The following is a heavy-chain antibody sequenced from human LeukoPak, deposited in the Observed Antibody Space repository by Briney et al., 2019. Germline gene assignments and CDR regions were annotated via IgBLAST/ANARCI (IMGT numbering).Heavy chain of an antibody. CDR1: ACTFSRYA. J-gene: IGHJ5*02. V-gene: IGHV3-30*04. CDR2: ISYDGSHK. D-gene: IGHD3-10*01. Sequence: PGRSLRLSCAASACTFSRYAMHWVRQAPGKGLECVTLISYDGSHKNYADSVKGRFTISRDNSKNTLYLQMNSLRPDDTAVYYCAKDYSKTSYYGSGTYYRPNWFDPWGQGTLVTVSS. CDR3: AKDYSKTSYYGSGTYYRPNWFDP.